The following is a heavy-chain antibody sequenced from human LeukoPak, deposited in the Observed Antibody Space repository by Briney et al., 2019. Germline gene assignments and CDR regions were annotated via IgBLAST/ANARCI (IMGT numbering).Heavy chain of an antibody. Sequence: HRASVKVSCKASGYTFTSYGISWVRQAPGQGLEWMGWISTYNGNTNYAQKLQGRVTMTTDTSTSTAYMELRSQRSDDTAVYYCARLYGLPGARFDPWGQGTLVTVSS. V-gene: IGHV1-18*04. D-gene: IGHD2-8*01. CDR2: ISTYNGNT. J-gene: IGHJ5*02. CDR3: ARLYGLPGARFDP. CDR1: GYTFTSYG.